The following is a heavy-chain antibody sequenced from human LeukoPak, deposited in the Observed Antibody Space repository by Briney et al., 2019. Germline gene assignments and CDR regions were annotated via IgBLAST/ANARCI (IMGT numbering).Heavy chain of an antibody. V-gene: IGHV3-9*01. Sequence: TGRSLRLSCAASGFTFGDYAMHWVRQAPGKGLEWVSGISWNSGSIVYADSVKGRFTISRDNAKNSLNLQMNSLRAEDTALYYCAKLAAADKHPFDYWGQGTLVTVSA. CDR3: AKLAAADKHPFDY. J-gene: IGHJ4*02. D-gene: IGHD6-13*01. CDR1: GFTFGDYA. CDR2: ISWNSGSI.